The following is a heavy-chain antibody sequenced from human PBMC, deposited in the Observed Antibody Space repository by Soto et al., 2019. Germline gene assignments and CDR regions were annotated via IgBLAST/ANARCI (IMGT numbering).Heavy chain of an antibody. CDR2: INHSGST. CDR1: GGSFSGYY. J-gene: IGHJ6*03. CDR3: ARGGISHWAYFYYMDV. V-gene: IGHV4-34*01. Sequence: SETLSLTCAVYGGSFSGYYWSWIRQPPGKGLEWIGEINHSGSTNYNPSLKSRVTISVDTSKNQFSLKLNSVTAADTAIYYCARGGISHWAYFYYMDVWDRGTTVTVSS. D-gene: IGHD2-21*01.